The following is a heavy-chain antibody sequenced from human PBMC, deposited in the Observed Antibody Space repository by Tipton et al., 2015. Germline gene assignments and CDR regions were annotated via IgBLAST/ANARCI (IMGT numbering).Heavy chain of an antibody. CDR2: IYYSGST. D-gene: IGHD6-19*01. V-gene: IGHV4-31*03. J-gene: IGHJ4*02. Sequence: TLSLTCSVSGGSIISGGYYWNWIRHLPGKGLEWIGHIYYSGSTYYNPSLKSRLTISVDKSKNQFSLKLTSVTAADTAVYYCARVYSSGWHFDYWGQGTRVTVSS. CDR3: ARVYSSGWHFDY. CDR1: GGSIISGGYY.